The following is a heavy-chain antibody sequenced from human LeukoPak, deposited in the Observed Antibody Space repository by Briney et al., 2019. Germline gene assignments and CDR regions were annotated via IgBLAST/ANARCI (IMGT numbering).Heavy chain of an antibody. V-gene: IGHV3-21*01. CDR1: GFTFSSYS. J-gene: IGHJ6*02. CDR2: ISSSSSYI. D-gene: IGHD5-18*01. CDR3: AREGRRGYNNYHYGMDV. Sequence: GGSLRLSCAASGFTFSSYSMNWVRQAPGKGLEWVSSISSSSSYIYYADSVKGRFTISRDNAKNSLYLQMDSLRAEDTAVYYCAREGRRGYNNYHYGMDVWGQGTTVTVSS.